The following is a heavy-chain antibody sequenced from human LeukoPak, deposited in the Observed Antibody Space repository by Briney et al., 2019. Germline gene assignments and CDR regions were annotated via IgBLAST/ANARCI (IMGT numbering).Heavy chain of an antibody. CDR3: AHSDLGYDFWSGYYDY. V-gene: IGHV2-5*01. CDR2: IYWNDDK. Sequence: SGPTLVKPTQTLTLTCTFSGFSLSTSGVGVGWIRQPPGKALEWLALIYWNDDKRYSPSLKSRLTITKYTSKNQVVLTMTNMDPVDTATYYCAHSDLGYDFWSGYYDYWGQGTLVTVSS. CDR1: GFSLSTSGVG. J-gene: IGHJ4*02. D-gene: IGHD3-3*01.